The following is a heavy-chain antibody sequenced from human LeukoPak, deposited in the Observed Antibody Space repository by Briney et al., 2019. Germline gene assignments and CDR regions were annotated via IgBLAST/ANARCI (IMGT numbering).Heavy chain of an antibody. CDR1: GYSFTSYW. Sequence: GASLKISCKGSGYSFTSYWIGWVRQMPGKGLEWMGIIYPGDSDTRYSPSFQGQVTISADKSISTAYLQWSSLKASDTAMYYCARHVVWGYCSGGSCPRYMDVWGKGTTVTVSS. J-gene: IGHJ6*03. D-gene: IGHD2-15*01. CDR3: ARHVVWGYCSGGSCPRYMDV. V-gene: IGHV5-51*01. CDR2: IYPGDSDT.